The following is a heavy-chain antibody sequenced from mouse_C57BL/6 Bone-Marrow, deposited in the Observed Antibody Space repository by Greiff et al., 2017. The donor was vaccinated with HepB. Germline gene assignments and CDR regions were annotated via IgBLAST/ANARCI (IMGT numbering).Heavy chain of an antibody. CDR1: GFTFSNYW. D-gene: IGHD3-2*02. J-gene: IGHJ3*01. V-gene: IGHV6-3*01. CDR2: IRLKSDNYAT. CDR3: TETAQALFAY. Sequence: EVQLLESGGGLVQPGGSMKLSCVASGFTFSNYWMNWVRQSPEKGLEWVAQIRLKSDNYATHYAESVKGRFTISRDDSKSSVYLQMNNLRAEDTGIYYCTETAQALFAYWGQGTLVTVSA.